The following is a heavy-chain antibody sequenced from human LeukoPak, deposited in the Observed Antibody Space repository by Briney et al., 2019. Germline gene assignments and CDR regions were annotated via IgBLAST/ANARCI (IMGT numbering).Heavy chain of an antibody. CDR2: IYYSGST. D-gene: IGHD3-22*01. V-gene: IGHV4-59*08. J-gene: IGHJ3*02. CDR3: ARHPEMYYYDSSGPKDAFDI. Sequence: SETLSLTCTVSGGSISSYYWSWIRQPPGKGLEWIGYIYYSGSTNYNPSLKSRVTISVDTSKNQFSLKLSSVTAADTAVYYCARHPEMYYYDSSGPKDAFDIWGQGTMVTVSS. CDR1: GGSISSYY.